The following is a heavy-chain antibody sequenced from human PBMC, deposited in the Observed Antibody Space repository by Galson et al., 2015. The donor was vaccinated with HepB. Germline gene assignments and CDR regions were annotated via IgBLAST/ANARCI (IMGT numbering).Heavy chain of an antibody. CDR1: GFTFSSYT. V-gene: IGHV3-21*06. D-gene: IGHD2-21*01. CDR2: ISSNSGYR. CDR3: ARWGDTDGSLDV. Sequence: SLRLSCAASGFTFSSYTMNWVRQAPGKGLEWVSSISSNSGYRYSADSLKGRFTISRDNAKNSLFLQMDSLRAEDTAIYYCARWGDTDGSLDVWGQGTMVSVSS. J-gene: IGHJ3*01.